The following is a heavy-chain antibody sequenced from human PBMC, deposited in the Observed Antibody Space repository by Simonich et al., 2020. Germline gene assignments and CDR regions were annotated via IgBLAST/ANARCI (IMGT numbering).Heavy chain of an antibody. CDR1: GFTFSSYD. V-gene: IGHV3-13*01. CDR3: ARGGYSGSYNWFDP. D-gene: IGHD1-26*01. J-gene: IGHJ5*02. Sequence: EVQLVESGGGLVQPGGSLRLSCAASGFTFSSYDMHWVRQATEKGLEWVSAIGTAVDTYYPGSVKGRFTISRENAKNSLYLQMNSLRAGDTAVYYCARGGYSGSYNWFDPWGQGTLVTVSS. CDR2: IGTAVDT.